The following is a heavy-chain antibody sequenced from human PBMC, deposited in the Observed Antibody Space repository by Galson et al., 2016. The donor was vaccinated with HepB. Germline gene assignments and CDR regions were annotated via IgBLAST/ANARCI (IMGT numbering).Heavy chain of an antibody. CDR2: IYPGNSET. CDR1: GYTFTNHW. V-gene: IGHV5-51*01. CDR3: ARSLNYSNYVN. D-gene: IGHD4-11*01. Sequence: QSGAEVKKPGESLKISCKTSGYTFTNHWIDWVRQMSGKGLEWMGIIYPGNSETRYSPSFEGQVTISADTSVGTAFLQWSSLKASDTAIYICARSLNYSNYVNWGQGTPVTVSS. J-gene: IGHJ4*02.